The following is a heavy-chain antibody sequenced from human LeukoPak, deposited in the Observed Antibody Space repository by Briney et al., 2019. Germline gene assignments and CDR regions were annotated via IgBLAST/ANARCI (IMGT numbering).Heavy chain of an antibody. CDR2: INHSGST. CDR1: GGSFSGYY. Sequence: MSSETLSLTCAVYGGSFSGYYWSWIRQPPGKGLEWIGEINHSGSTNYNPSLKSRVTISVDTSKNQFSLKLSSVTAADTAVYYCARGAPIAAAGTFEVWTQDYWGQGTLVTVSS. J-gene: IGHJ4*02. CDR3: ARGAPIAAAGTFEVWTQDY. V-gene: IGHV4-34*01. D-gene: IGHD6-13*01.